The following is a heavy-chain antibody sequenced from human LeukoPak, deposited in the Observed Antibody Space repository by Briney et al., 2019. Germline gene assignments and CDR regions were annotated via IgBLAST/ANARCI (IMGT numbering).Heavy chain of an antibody. CDR2: IRYDGSNK. Sequence: SGGSLRLSCAASGFTFSSYAMHWVRQAPGKGLEWVAFIRYDGSNKYYADPVKGRFTISRDNSKNTLYLQMNSLRAEDTAVYYCAKDLIGYYYYMDVWGKGTTVTVSS. CDR3: AKDLIGYYYYMDV. J-gene: IGHJ6*03. CDR1: GFTFSSYA. V-gene: IGHV3-30*02.